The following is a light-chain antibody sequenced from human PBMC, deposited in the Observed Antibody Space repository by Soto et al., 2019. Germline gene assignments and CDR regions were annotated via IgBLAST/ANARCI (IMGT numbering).Light chain of an antibody. CDR1: QSLLHSNGYNY. CDR3: MQALQTPWT. J-gene: IGKJ1*01. Sequence: DVVMSHCPRSLPVTPGEPASISCRSSQSLLHSNGYNYLDWYLQKPGQSPQLLIYLDSNRASGVPDRFSGSGSGTDFTLKISRVEAEDVGVYYCMQALQTPWTFGQGTKVDIK. CDR2: LDS. V-gene: IGKV2-28*01.